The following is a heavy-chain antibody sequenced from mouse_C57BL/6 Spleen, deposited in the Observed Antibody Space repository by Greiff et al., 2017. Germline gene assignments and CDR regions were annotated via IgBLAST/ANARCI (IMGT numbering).Heavy chain of an antibody. CDR2: ISDGGRYT. D-gene: IGHD4-1*01. Sequence: EVKLVESGGGLVKPGGSLKLSCAASGFTFSSYAMSWVRQTPEKRLEWVATISDGGRYTYYPDNVKGRFTISRDNAKNNLYLQMSHLKSEDTAMYYCARDRELGGFDYWGQGTTLTVSS. CDR1: GFTFSSYA. V-gene: IGHV5-4*01. CDR3: ARDRELGGFDY. J-gene: IGHJ2*01.